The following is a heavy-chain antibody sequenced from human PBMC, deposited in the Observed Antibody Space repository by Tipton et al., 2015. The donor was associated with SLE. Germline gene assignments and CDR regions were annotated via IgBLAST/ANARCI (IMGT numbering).Heavy chain of an antibody. Sequence: TLSLTCSVSGGSISTYYWSWVRQPPGKGLEWIGEINHSGSTNYNPSLKSRVTISVDTSKNQFSLKLSSVTAADTAVYYCATVGNYEVFYYYYYMDVWGKGTTITVSS. CDR2: INHSGST. CDR1: GGSISTYY. J-gene: IGHJ6*03. D-gene: IGHD4-11*01. V-gene: IGHV4-34*01. CDR3: ATVGNYEVFYYYYYMDV.